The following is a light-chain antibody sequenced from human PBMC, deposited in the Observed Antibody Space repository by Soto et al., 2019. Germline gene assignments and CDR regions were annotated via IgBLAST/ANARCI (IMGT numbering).Light chain of an antibody. CDR3: QQANSFPRT. CDR1: QDISVW. V-gene: IGKV1D-12*01. CDR2: AAS. Sequence: DIPMTQSPSSVSASVGDRVTITCRASQDISVWLAWYQQKPGKAPKLLIYAASNLQTGVPSRFSGSGSGTDFILSIHSLQPEDFAIYYCQQANSFPRTFGPGTKVDIK. J-gene: IGKJ3*01.